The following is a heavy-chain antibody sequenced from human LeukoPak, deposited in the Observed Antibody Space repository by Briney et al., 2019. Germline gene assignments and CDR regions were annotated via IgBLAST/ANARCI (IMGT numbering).Heavy chain of an antibody. V-gene: IGHV3-30*04. J-gene: IGHJ3*02. CDR1: GFTFSSYA. CDR2: ISYDGSNK. Sequence: GGSLRLSCAASGFTFSSYAMHWVRQAPGKGLEWVAVISYDGSNKYYADSVKGRFTISRDNPKNTLYLQMNSLRTEDTAVYYCARAMGYYGSGDAFDIWGQGTMVTVSS. D-gene: IGHD3-10*01. CDR3: ARAMGYYGSGDAFDI.